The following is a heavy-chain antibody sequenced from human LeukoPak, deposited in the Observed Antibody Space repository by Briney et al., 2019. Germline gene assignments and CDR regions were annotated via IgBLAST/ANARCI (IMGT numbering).Heavy chain of an antibody. CDR1: GYTFTSYG. D-gene: IGHD3/OR15-3a*01. CDR3: ARLGPNYYYYYYMDV. V-gene: IGHV1-18*01. CDR2: ISAYNGNT. Sequence: ASVKVSCKASGYTFTSYGISWVRQAPGQGLEWMGWISAYNGNTNYAQKLQGRVTMTTDTSTSTAYMELRSLRSDDTAVYYCARLGPNYYYYYYMDVWGKGTTVTVSS. J-gene: IGHJ6*03.